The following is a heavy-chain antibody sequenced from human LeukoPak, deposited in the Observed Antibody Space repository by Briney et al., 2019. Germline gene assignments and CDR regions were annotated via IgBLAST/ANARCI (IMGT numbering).Heavy chain of an antibody. CDR1: GYTFSGYA. CDR2: ISGRGDNT. J-gene: IGHJ4*02. CDR3: AKRVQGNTGPFHC. D-gene: IGHD4-23*01. V-gene: IGHV3-23*01. Sequence: GGSLRLSCAASGYTFSGYAMSWVRQAPGKGLEWVSGISGRGDNTYYADSVKGRFTISRDNSKNTLRLQMNSLRDEDTAVYYCAKRVQGNTGPFHCWGQGTLASVSS.